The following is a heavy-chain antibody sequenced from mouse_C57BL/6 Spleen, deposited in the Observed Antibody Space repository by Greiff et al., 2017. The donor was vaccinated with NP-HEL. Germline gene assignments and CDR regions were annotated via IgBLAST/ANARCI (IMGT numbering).Heavy chain of an antibody. CDR2: ISYDGSN. CDR3: AREGGLRRYFDV. D-gene: IGHD2-4*01. Sequence: EVQRVESGPGLVKPSQSLSLTCSVTGYSITSGYYWNWIRQFPGNKLEWMGYISYDGSNNYNPSLKNRISITRDTSKNQFFLKLNSVTTEDTATYYCAREGGLRRYFDVWGTGTTVTVSS. V-gene: IGHV3-6*01. J-gene: IGHJ1*03. CDR1: GYSITSGYY.